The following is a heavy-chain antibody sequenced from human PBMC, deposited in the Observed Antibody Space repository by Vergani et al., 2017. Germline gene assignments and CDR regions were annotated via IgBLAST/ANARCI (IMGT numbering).Heavy chain of an antibody. Sequence: QVQLHESGPGLVKPSQTLSLTCTVSGGSITSGSFYWSWIRQPAGKGLDWIGRIHSSGTTNSNPSLKSRVTLSVDTSKNQLSLRMTSVTAAYTAVYYCARGTFLHAFDNWGQGTVVTVSS. CDR1: GGSITSGSFY. D-gene: IGHD1-26*01. J-gene: IGHJ3*02. CDR2: IHSSGTT. CDR3: ARGTFLHAFDN. V-gene: IGHV4-61*02.